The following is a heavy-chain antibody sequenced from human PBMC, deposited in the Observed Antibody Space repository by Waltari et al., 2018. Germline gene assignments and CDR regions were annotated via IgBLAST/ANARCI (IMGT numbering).Heavy chain of an antibody. D-gene: IGHD7-27*01. V-gene: IGHV1-2*06. Sequence: QVQLVQSGAEVKKPGASVKVSCKASGYTFTGYYMHWGRQAPGQGLEWMGRINHNSGGTNYAQKFQGRVTMTRDTSISTAYMELSRLRSDDTAVYYCARSGPNWGYDYWGQGTLVTVSS. J-gene: IGHJ4*02. CDR1: GYTFTGYY. CDR3: ARSGPNWGYDY. CDR2: INHNSGGT.